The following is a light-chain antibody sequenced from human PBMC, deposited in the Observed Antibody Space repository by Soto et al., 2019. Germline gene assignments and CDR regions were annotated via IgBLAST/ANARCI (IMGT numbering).Light chain of an antibody. Sequence: AIRMTQSPSSLSASAGDRVAIACRASQDVGSYLAWYQQKPGQAPKLLIYGASILQSGVPSRFSAGGSGTEFTLTISCLQSEDFATYYCQHYKNYPWTFGQGTTLEMK. V-gene: IGKV1-8*01. J-gene: IGKJ1*01. CDR1: QDVGSY. CDR2: GAS. CDR3: QHYKNYPWT.